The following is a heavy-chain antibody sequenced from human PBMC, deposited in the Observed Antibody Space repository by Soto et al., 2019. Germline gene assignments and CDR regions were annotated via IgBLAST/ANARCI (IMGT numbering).Heavy chain of an antibody. CDR2: ISYDGSNK. J-gene: IGHJ6*02. V-gene: IGHV3-30*18. CDR3: AKEGDNVYGDYEVDYGMDV. D-gene: IGHD4-17*01. CDR1: GFTFSSYG. Sequence: QVQLVESGGGVVQPGRSLRLSCAASGFTFSSYGMHWVRQAPGKGLEWVAVISYDGSNKYYADSVKGRFTISRDNSKNTLYLQMNSLRAEDTAVYYCAKEGDNVYGDYEVDYGMDVWGQGTTVTVSS.